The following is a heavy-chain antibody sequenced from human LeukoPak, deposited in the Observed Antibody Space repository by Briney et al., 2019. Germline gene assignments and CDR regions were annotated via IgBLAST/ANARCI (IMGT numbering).Heavy chain of an antibody. J-gene: IGHJ4*02. CDR3: AKDQSVRFLEWLSHYNLFDY. CDR1: GFTFNRDD. CDR2: ISSSSSSI. Sequence: WWSLRLSCAASGFTFNRDDMNWVRQAPGKGLEWVSHISSSSSSIYYADSVKGRFTISRDNSKNTLYLQMNSLRAEDTAVYYCAKDQSVRFLEWLSHYNLFDYWGQGTLVTVSS. V-gene: IGHV3-48*01. D-gene: IGHD3-3*01.